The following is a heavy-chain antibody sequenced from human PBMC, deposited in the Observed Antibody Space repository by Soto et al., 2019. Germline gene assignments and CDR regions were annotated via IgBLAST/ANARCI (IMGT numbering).Heavy chain of an antibody. CDR2: IIPIFGTA. D-gene: IGHD3-3*01. CDR1: GGTFSSYA. Sequence: PVKVSCKASGGTFSSYAISWVRQAPGQGLEWMGGIIPIFGTANYAQKFQGRVTITADESTSTAYMELSSLRSEDTAVYYCARGTAIFGAHGFGYWGQGTLVTVSS. J-gene: IGHJ4*02. V-gene: IGHV1-69*13. CDR3: ARGTAIFGAHGFGY.